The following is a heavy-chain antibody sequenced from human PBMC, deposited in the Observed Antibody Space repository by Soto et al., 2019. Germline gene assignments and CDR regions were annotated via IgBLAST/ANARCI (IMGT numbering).Heavy chain of an antibody. J-gene: IGHJ6*02. Sequence: GGSLRLSYTASGFTFGDYAMSWFRQAPGKGLEWVGFIRSKAYGGTTEYAASVKGRFTISRDDSKSIAYLQMNSLKTEDTAVYYCTRDVYSGYDYYYYYGMDVWGQGTTVTVSS. CDR2: IRSKAYGGTT. D-gene: IGHD5-12*01. CDR3: TRDVYSGYDYYYYYGMDV. CDR1: GFTFGDYA. V-gene: IGHV3-49*03.